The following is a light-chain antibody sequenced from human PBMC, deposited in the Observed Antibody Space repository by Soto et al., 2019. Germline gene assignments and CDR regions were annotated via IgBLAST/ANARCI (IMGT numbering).Light chain of an antibody. CDR2: ATS. V-gene: IGKV1-39*01. CDR1: QSISSY. Sequence: IQMTPSPSSLSASVVDRVPITFRASQSISSYLNWYQQKTGKAPKLLIYATSSLQSGVPSRFSGSGSGPDFTLPITSLQPEDVATYSCQQIYSTPLPLGGGTKLDI. CDR3: QQIYSTPLP. J-gene: IGKJ4*02.